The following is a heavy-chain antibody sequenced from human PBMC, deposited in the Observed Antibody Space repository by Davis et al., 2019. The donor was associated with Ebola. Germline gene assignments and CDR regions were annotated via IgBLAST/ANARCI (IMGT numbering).Heavy chain of an antibody. CDR3: ARLSGLFSSSSGALYFDL. D-gene: IGHD6-6*01. CDR2: IYYDGRT. V-gene: IGHV4-39*07. Sequence: SETLSPTCSVSGGSISSGTYYWGWLRQPPGKGLEWIRSIYYDGRTYYRSSLEGRVTILLDTSKNQFSLKLRSVTAADTAVYFCARLSGLFSSSSGALYFDLWGRGTLVSVSS. CDR1: GGSISSGTYY. J-gene: IGHJ2*01.